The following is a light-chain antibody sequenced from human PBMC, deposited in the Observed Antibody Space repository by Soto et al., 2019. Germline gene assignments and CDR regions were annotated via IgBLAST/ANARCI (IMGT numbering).Light chain of an antibody. CDR2: EIF. CDR1: QNVGSY. Sequence: EIVLTQSPATLSFSPGDTATLSCRASQNVGSYLAWYQQKPGQAPRLLIYEIFKRATGIPARFSGSGSGTDFTPTISSLEPEDFAVYYCQHRDRWPPIITFGPGTTVDIK. CDR3: QHRDRWPPIIT. V-gene: IGKV3-11*01. J-gene: IGKJ3*01.